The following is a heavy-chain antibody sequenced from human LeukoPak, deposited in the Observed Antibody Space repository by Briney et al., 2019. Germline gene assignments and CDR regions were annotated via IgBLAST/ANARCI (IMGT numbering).Heavy chain of an antibody. CDR3: ARGGDCGGDCYSSPTDY. CDR1: GYTFTSYV. J-gene: IGHJ4*02. CDR2: MNPKSGNT. Sequence: GASVKDSCMASGYTFTSYVINWVRPATGQGGEWMGWMNPKSGNTGYAQKFQGRVTMTRNTSKSTAYMELRSLRSEATAVYYCARGGDCGGDCYSSPTDYWGQGTLVTVSS. V-gene: IGHV1-8*01. D-gene: IGHD2-21*01.